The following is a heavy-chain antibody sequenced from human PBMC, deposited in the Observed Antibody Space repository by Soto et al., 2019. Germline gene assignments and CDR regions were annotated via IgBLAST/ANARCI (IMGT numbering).Heavy chain of an antibody. D-gene: IGHD3-3*01. CDR2: IYYSGST. J-gene: IGHJ6*02. Sequence: QVQLQESGPGLVKPSETLSLTCTVSGGSVSSGSYYWSWIRQPPGKGLEWIGYIYYSGSTNYNPSLKSRVTISVDTSKNQFSLKLSSVTAADTAVYYCARDHYDFWSGGRPYYYYYGMDVWGQGTTVTVSS. CDR3: ARDHYDFWSGGRPYYYYYGMDV. V-gene: IGHV4-61*01. CDR1: GGSVSSGSYY.